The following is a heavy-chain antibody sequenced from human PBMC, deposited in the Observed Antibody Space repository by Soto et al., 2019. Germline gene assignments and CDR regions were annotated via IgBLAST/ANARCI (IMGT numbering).Heavy chain of an antibody. J-gene: IGHJ6*02. CDR2: TYYRSKWYN. Sequence: SQTLSLTCAISGDSVSSNSAAWNWIRQSPSRGLEWLGRTYYRSKWYNDYAVPVKSRITINPDTSKNQFSLQLNSVTPEDTAVYYCARDAAVGYCSSTSCYDYYYYGMDVWGQGTTVTVSS. CDR3: ARDAAVGYCSSTSCYDYYYYGMDV. D-gene: IGHD2-2*01. V-gene: IGHV6-1*01. CDR1: GDSVSSNSAA.